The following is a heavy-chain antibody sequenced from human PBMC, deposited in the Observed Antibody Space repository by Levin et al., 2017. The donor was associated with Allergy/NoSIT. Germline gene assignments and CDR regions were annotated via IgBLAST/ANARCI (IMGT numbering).Heavy chain of an antibody. CDR1: GGTFSSYA. CDR3: ARGCSGGSCYSGEYYYGMDV. V-gene: IGHV1-69*13. J-gene: IGHJ6*02. CDR2: IIPIFGTA. D-gene: IGHD2-15*01. Sequence: SVKVSCKASGGTFSSYAISWVRQAPGQGLEWMGGIIPIFGTANYAQKFQGRVTITADESTSTAYMELSSLRSEDTAVYYCARGCSGGSCYSGEYYYGMDVWGQGTTVTVSS.